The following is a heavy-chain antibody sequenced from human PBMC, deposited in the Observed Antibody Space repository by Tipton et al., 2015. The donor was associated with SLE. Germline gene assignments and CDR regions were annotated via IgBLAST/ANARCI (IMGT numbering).Heavy chain of an antibody. J-gene: IGHJ1*01. CDR3: ARAAAYCSGGSCYLFQH. CDR2: ISGSGGST. D-gene: IGHD2-15*01. Sequence: SLRLSCAASGFTFSSYAMSWVRQAPGKGLEWVSAISGSGGSTYYADSVKGRFTISRDNSKNTMYLQMNSLRAEDTAVYYCARAAAYCSGGSCYLFQHWGQGTLVTVSS. CDR1: GFTFSSYA. V-gene: IGHV3-23*01.